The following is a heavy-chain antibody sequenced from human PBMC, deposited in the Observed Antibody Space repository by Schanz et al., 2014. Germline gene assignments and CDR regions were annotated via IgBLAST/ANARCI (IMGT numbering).Heavy chain of an antibody. D-gene: IGHD4-17*01. CDR2: ISTSNGNT. Sequence: QVQLVQSGAEVKKPGASVKVSCKASGYTFTSDSMHWVRQAPGQGLEWMGWISTSNGNTNYIQKLQGRVAMTRDVSISTAYMELSSLASEDTAVYYCARGYGDSPTDFWGQGTLVTVSS. J-gene: IGHJ4*02. V-gene: IGHV1-8*02. CDR3: ARGYGDSPTDF. CDR1: GYTFTSDS.